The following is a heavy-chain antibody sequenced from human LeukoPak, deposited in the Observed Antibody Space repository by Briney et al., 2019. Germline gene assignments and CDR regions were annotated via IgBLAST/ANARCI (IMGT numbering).Heavy chain of an antibody. CDR2: IILGGGST. CDR3: AKYISDSVDDALDL. V-gene: IGHV3-23*01. CDR1: GFTFSNYA. J-gene: IGHJ3*01. D-gene: IGHD4-11*01. Sequence: PLGSPRLSCAASGFTFSNYAMSWVRQTPGKGLEWVSGIILGGGSTYNADSVDGRFTISRDNSKTTLSLEMHGLRADDAAVYYCAKYISDSVDDALDLWGPRTIVTVS.